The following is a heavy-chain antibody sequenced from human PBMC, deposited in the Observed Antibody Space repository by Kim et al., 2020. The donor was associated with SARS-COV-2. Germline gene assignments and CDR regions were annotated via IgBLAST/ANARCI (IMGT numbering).Heavy chain of an antibody. D-gene: IGHD6-19*01. V-gene: IGHV4-39*01. J-gene: IGHJ4*02. CDR1: GGSISSSSYY. CDR2: IYYSGST. CDR3: ARRKVAVASPYFDY. Sequence: SETLSLTCTVSGGSISSSSYYWGWIRQPPGKGLEWIGSIYYSGSTYYNPSLKSRVTISVDTSKNQFSLKLSSVTAADTAVYYCARRKVAVASPYFDYWGQGTLVTVSS.